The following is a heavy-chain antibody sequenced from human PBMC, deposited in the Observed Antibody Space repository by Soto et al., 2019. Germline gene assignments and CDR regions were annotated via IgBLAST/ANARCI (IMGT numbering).Heavy chain of an antibody. D-gene: IGHD3-10*01. Sequence: PSETLSLTCAVSCGSISSGGYSWSWIRQPPGKGLEWIGCIYHSGSTYYNPSLKSRVTISVDTSKNQFSLKLSSVTAADTAVYYCARRAPNYYGSGSYYNVALFDYWGQGTLVTSPQ. CDR2: IYHSGST. J-gene: IGHJ4*02. CDR1: CGSISSGGYS. V-gene: IGHV4-30-2*03. CDR3: ARRAPNYYGSGSYYNVALFDY.